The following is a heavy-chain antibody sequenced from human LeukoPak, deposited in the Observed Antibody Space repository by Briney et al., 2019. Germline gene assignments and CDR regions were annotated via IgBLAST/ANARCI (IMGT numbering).Heavy chain of an antibody. J-gene: IGHJ3*02. V-gene: IGHV1-2*02. CDR3: ANLWFGELYAFDI. CDR2: INPNSGGT. Sequence: EASVKVSCKASGYTFTGYYMHWVRQAPGQGLEWMGWINPNSGGTNYAQKFQGRVTMTRDTSISTAYMELSRLRSDDTAVYYCANLWFGELYAFDIWGQGTMVTVSS. D-gene: IGHD3-10*01. CDR1: GYTFTGYY.